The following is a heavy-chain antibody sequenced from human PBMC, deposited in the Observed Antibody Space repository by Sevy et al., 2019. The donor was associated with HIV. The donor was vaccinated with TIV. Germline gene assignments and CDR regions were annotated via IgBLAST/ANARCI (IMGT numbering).Heavy chain of an antibody. D-gene: IGHD2-15*01. CDR2: ISGSGRST. CDR3: VKGYCSGGSCPRDYYYYGMDV. CDR1: GFTFTSYA. V-gene: IGHV3-23*01. Sequence: GGSLRLSCAASGFTFTSYAMNWVRQAPGKGLDWVSSISGSGRSTYYADSVEGRFTISRDNSKNTLSLQMNSLRADDTAVYYWVKGYCSGGSCPRDYYYYGMDVWGQGTTVTVSS. J-gene: IGHJ6*02.